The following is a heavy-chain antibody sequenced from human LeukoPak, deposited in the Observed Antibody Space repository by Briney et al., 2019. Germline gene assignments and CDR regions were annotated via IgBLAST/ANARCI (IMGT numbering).Heavy chain of an antibody. Sequence: SGGSLRLSCAASGFTLSTYWMSWVSQAPGKGLEWVANIKPDGSEGSYVDSVKGRFTISRDNADNSLYLQMNSLRAEDTAVYYCAREMDFDYWGQGTLVTVSS. J-gene: IGHJ4*02. CDR1: GFTLSTYW. V-gene: IGHV3-7*04. D-gene: IGHD2-8*01. CDR2: IKPDGSEG. CDR3: AREMDFDY.